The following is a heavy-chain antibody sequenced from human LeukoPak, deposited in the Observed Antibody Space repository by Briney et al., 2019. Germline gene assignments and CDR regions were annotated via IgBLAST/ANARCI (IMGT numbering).Heavy chain of an antibody. V-gene: IGHV3-53*01. CDR3: ASRPVADRV. D-gene: IGHD2-2*01. Sequence: GGSLRLSCAASGFTVSDNDMNWVRQAPRKGLEWVSLIYPGGSTHYADSVKGRFTISRDNSKNTVYLQMHNLKAEDTAVYFCASRPVADRVWGQGTLVTVSS. J-gene: IGHJ4*02. CDR2: IYPGGST. CDR1: GFTVSDND.